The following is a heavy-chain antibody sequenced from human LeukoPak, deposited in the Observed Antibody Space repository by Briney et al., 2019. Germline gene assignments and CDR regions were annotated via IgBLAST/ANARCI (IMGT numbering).Heavy chain of an antibody. J-gene: IGHJ4*02. CDR2: ISDRGDKT. Sequence: GGSLRLSCAASGFTFSNYAMTWVRQVPGKGLEWVSAISDRGDKTHYADSVKGRFIISRGNSKNTLSLQMNSLGAGDTAIYYCAKDWSCDYWGQGTLVTVSS. CDR1: GFTFSNYA. V-gene: IGHV3-23*01. CDR3: AKDWSCDY. D-gene: IGHD3-10*01.